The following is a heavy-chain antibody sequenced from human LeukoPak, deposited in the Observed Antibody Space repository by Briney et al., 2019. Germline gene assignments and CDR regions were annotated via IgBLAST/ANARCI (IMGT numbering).Heavy chain of an antibody. V-gene: IGHV4-59*01. Sequence: SETLSLTCTVSGGSISSYYWSWIRQPPGKGLEWIGYIYYSGSTNYNPSLKSRVTISVDTSKNQFSLKLSSVTAADTAVYYCARDAIVVPAATSSWYFDLWGRGTLVTVSS. CDR1: GGSISSYY. J-gene: IGHJ2*01. D-gene: IGHD2-2*01. CDR3: ARDAIVVPAATSSWYFDL. CDR2: IYYSGST.